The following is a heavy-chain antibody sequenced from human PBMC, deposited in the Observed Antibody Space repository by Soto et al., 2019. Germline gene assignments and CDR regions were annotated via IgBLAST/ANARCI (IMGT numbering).Heavy chain of an antibody. CDR1: GESFSGYY. J-gene: IGHJ4*02. CDR3: ASRYSGGYDAY. V-gene: IGHV4-34*01. CDR2: INPSGST. D-gene: IGHD1-26*01. Sequence: PSETLSLTCAVYGESFSGYYCTWIRQPPGTGLEWIGAINPSGSTNYNPSLKSRVTISVDTSKNQFSLKLTSVTAADTAVYYCASRYSGGYDAYWGQGTLVT.